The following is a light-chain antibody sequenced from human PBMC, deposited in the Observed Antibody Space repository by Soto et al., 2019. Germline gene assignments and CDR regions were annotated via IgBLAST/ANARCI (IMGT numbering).Light chain of an antibody. J-gene: IGKJ1*01. V-gene: IGKV3-20*01. CDR2: GTS. CDR1: QSVSSSY. CDR3: QQYGISPWT. Sequence: EIVLTQSPGTLSLSPGERATLSCRASQSVSSSYLAWYQQKPGQAPRLLIYGTSSRATAIPDRFSGSGSGTDFTLPISRLEPEDFAVYYCQQYGISPWTFGQGT.